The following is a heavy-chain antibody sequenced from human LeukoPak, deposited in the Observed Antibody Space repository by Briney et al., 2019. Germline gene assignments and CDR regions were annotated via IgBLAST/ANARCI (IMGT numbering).Heavy chain of an antibody. D-gene: IGHD2-15*01. V-gene: IGHV1-69*05. CDR3: AGLGYCSGGSCYLPDY. J-gene: IGHJ4*02. CDR1: GGTFSSYA. Sequence: ASVKVSCKASGGTFSSYAISWVRQAPGQGLECMGRIIPIFGTANYAQKFQGRVTITTDESTSTAYMELSSLRSEDTAVYYCAGLGYCSGGSCYLPDYWGQGTLVTVSS. CDR2: IIPIFGTA.